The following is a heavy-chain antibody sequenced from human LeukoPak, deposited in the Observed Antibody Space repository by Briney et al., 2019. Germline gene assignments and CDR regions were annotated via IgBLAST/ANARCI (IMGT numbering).Heavy chain of an antibody. CDR1: GFTFSSYG. Sequence: SGGSLRLSCAASGFTFSSYGMHWVRQAPGKGLEWVAVIWAGGRNKYYADSVRGRFTFSRDDSKNMLYLQMNSLRADDTAIYYCVKEAGPFGAFDVWGQGTMVTVSS. CDR2: IWAGGRNK. CDR3: VKEAGPFGAFDV. D-gene: IGHD3-10*01. V-gene: IGHV3-30*02. J-gene: IGHJ3*01.